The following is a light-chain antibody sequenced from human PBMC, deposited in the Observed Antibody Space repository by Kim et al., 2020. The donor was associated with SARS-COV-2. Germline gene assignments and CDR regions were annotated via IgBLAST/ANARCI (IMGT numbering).Light chain of an antibody. J-gene: IGLJ7*01. CDR2: KTA. V-gene: IGLV3-1*01. Sequence: SPGKTASSDGSGDKLGTKCVHWYQQKSSQSPGLVIYKTARPPSGTPGRFSGSLSGNTATLTIRGTQAMDEADYFCQAWDDTSAVFGGGTQLTVL. CDR3: QAWDDTSAV. CDR1: KLGTKC.